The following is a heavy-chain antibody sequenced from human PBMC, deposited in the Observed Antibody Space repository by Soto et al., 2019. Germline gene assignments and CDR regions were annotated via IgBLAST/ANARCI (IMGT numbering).Heavy chain of an antibody. V-gene: IGHV3-30-3*01. CDR2: ISYDGSNK. CDR3: ARPLWINDYNRGYFDL. Sequence: QVQLVESGGGVVQPGRSLRLSCAASGFTFSSYAMHWVRQAPGKGLEWVAVISYDGSNKYYADSVKGRFTISRDNSKNTLYLQMNSLRAEDAAVEYCARPLWINDYNRGYFDLWGRGSLVTVSS. J-gene: IGHJ2*01. CDR1: GFTFSSYA. D-gene: IGHD4-4*01.